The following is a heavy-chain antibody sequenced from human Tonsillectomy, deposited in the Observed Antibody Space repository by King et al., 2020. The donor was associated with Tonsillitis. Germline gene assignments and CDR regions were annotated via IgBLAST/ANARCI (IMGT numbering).Heavy chain of an antibody. CDR1: GFTFTSYG. D-gene: IGHD4-17*01. J-gene: IGHJ4*02. Sequence: VQLVEAGGGVVQPGGSLRLYCAASGFTFTSYGMHWVRQAPGKGLEWVAFIRYDGSYQYYVDSVKGRFTISRDNSENTLYLQMNSLRAEDTAVYYCAKDGRGDYVIDYWGQGTLVTVSS. CDR3: AKDGRGDYVIDY. V-gene: IGHV3-30*02. CDR2: IRYDGSYQ.